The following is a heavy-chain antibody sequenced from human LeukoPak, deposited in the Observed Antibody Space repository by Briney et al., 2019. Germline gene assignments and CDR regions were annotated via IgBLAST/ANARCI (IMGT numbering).Heavy chain of an antibody. CDR3: AKVISGWYGYDF. J-gene: IGHJ4*02. CDR1: GFTFDDFA. D-gene: IGHD6-19*01. Sequence: GGSLRLSCAASGFTFDDFAMHWVRQASGKGLEWVSLISAFDDITYYADSVRGRFTISRDNSKNSLYLQMNNLKIEDTAFYYCAKVISGWYGYDFWGQGTLVTVSS. V-gene: IGHV3-43*02. CDR2: ISAFDDIT.